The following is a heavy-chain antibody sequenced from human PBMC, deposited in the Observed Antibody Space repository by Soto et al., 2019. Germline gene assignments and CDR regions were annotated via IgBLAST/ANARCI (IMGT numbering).Heavy chain of an antibody. J-gene: IGHJ4*02. V-gene: IGHV1-18*01. Sequence: GASVKVSCKASGYTFTSYGISWVRQAPGQGLEWMGWISAYNGNTNYAQKLQGRVTMTTDTSTSTAYMELRSLKTEDTAMYYCATGSQLWLWGQGTLVTVSS. D-gene: IGHD5-18*01. CDR2: ISAYNGNT. CDR3: ATGSQLWL. CDR1: GYTFTSYG.